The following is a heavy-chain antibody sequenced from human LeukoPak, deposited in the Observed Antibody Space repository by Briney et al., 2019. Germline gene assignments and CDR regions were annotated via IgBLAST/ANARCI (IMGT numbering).Heavy chain of an antibody. J-gene: IGHJ6*02. V-gene: IGHV3-21*01. D-gene: IGHD2-2*01. CDR2: ISSSSSYI. CDR1: GFTFSSYS. Sequence: GGSLRLSCAASGFTFSSYSMNWVRQAPGKGLEWVSSISSSSSYIYYADSVKGRFTISRDNAKNSLYLQMNSLGAEDTAVYYCAREGVVPAAMGYYYYGMDVWGQGTTVTVSS. CDR3: AREGVVPAAMGYYYYGMDV.